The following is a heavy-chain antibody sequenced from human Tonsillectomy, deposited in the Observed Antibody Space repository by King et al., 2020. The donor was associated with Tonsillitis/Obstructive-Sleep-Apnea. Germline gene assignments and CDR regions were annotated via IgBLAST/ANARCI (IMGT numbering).Heavy chain of an antibody. CDR2: SYNRGRT. D-gene: IGHD5-24*01. CDR1: GGSVSSIHYY. Sequence: VPLQESGPGLVRPSETLSLTCTVSGGSVSSIHYYWNWIRQPPGKGLEWIGYSYNRGRTDYNPSLKSRVTISVDTSNKQFSLKLTSMTAADTAQYYCARVGRRDGYNGIDYWGQGTRVTVSS. V-gene: IGHV4-61*01. J-gene: IGHJ4*02. CDR3: ARVGRRDGYNGIDY.